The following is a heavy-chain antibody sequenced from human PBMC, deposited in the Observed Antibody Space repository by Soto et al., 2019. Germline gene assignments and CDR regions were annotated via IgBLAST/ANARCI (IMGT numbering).Heavy chain of an antibody. V-gene: IGHV3-73*02. Sequence: EVQLVESGGGLVQPGGSLKLSCAASGLTFRGSAWHWVRQASGKGREWVGRIRSKANNYATAYAASVKGRFTTSRDDSKNTAYLQMSSLKIEDTAVYYCTYFDAAAGVDYWGQGTLVTVSS. CDR1: GLTFRGSA. D-gene: IGHD3-9*01. CDR3: TYFDAAAGVDY. J-gene: IGHJ4*02. CDR2: IRSKANNYAT.